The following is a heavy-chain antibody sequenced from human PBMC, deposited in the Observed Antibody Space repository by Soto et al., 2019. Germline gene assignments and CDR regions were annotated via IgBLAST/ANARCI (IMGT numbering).Heavy chain of an antibody. J-gene: IGHJ4*02. D-gene: IGHD3-9*01. V-gene: IGHV4-39*02. CDR1: GDSISSSNYY. CDR2: VYYSGRT. Sequence: QLQLQESGPGMVKPSETLSLTCSVSGDSISSSNYYWGWIRQPPGKGLEWIGSVYYSGRTYYNPSLKSRVSMSLHRSKNRFSLQLTALTAAETAVYYCASYELSTAYFPQFLFDYWGQGTLVTVSA. CDR3: ASYELSTAYFPQFLFDY.